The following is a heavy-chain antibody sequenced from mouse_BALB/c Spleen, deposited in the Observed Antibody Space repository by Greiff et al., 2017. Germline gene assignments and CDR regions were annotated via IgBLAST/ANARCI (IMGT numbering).Heavy chain of an antibody. Sequence: DVKLVESGGGLVKPGGSLKLSCAASGFTFSDYYMYWVRQTPEKRLEWVATISDGGSYTYYPDSVKGRFTISRDNAKNNLYLQMSSLKSEDTAMYYCARAYDYDYAMDYWGQGTSVTVSS. J-gene: IGHJ4*01. CDR2: ISDGGSYT. D-gene: IGHD2-4*01. CDR1: GFTFSDYY. CDR3: ARAYDYDYAMDY. V-gene: IGHV5-4*02.